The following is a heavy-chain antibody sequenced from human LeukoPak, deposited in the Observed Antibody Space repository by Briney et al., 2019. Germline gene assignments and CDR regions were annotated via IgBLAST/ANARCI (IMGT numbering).Heavy chain of an antibody. CDR2: ISGSGGST. D-gene: IGHD4-11*01. Sequence: PGGSLRLSCAASGFTFSSYAMSWVRQAPGKGLEWVSAISGSGGSTYYADSVKGRFTISRDNSKNTLYLQMNSLRAEDTAVYYCAREGGYSHYAPYYYYYMDIWGKGTTVTVSS. V-gene: IGHV3-23*01. CDR3: AREGGYSHYAPYYYYYMDI. J-gene: IGHJ6*03. CDR1: GFTFSSYA.